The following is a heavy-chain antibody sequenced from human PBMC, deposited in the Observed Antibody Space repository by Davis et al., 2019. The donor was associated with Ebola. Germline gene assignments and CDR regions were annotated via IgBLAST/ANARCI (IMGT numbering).Heavy chain of an antibody. CDR3: ARGLRFGVYDFWSGYNWFDP. CDR2: INHSGST. J-gene: IGHJ5*02. D-gene: IGHD3-3*01. Sequence: PSETLSLTCAVYGGSFSGYYWSWIRQPPGKGLEWIGEINHSGSTNYNPSLKSRVTISVDTSKNQFSLKLSSVTAADTAVYYCARGLRFGVYDFWSGYNWFDPWGQGTLVTVSS. CDR1: GGSFSGYY. V-gene: IGHV4-34*01.